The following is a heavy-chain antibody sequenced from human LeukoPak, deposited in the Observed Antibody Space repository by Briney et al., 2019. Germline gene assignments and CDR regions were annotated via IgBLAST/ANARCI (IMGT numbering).Heavy chain of an antibody. V-gene: IGHV4-30-2*01. CDR2: IYHSGST. CDR3: ARTSGHYWYFDL. J-gene: IGHJ2*01. D-gene: IGHD6-19*01. CDR1: GGSISSGGYY. Sequence: SETLSLTCTVSGGSISSGGYYWSWIRQPPGKGLEWIGYIYHSGSTYYNPSLKSRVTISVDRSKNQFSLKLSSVTAADTAVYYCARTSGHYWYFDLWGRGTLVTVSS.